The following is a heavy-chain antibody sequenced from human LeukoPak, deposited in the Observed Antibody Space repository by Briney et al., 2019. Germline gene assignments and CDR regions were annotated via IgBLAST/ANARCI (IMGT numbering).Heavy chain of an antibody. CDR3: TRGGYYGDYNYFDP. J-gene: IGHJ5*02. V-gene: IGHV1-2*02. D-gene: IGHD4-17*01. CDR1: GYTFTGYY. Sequence: GASVKVSYKASGYTFTGYYLHWVRQAPGQGLEWMGCINPNSGGIKFAQKFQGRLTMTRDTSISTAYMDLSSLRSDDTAIYYCTRGGYYGDYNYFDPWGQGTLVTVSS. CDR2: INPNSGGI.